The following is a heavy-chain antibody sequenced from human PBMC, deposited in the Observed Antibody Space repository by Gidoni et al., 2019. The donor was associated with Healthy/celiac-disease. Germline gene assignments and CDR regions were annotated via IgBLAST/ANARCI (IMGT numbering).Heavy chain of an antibody. V-gene: IGHV4-31*03. CDR3: ARGTWYSGYDYYYYGMDV. D-gene: IGHD5-12*01. J-gene: IGHJ6*02. Sequence: QVQLQESGPGLVKPSQTLSLTCTVSGGSISSGGYYWGWIRQHPGKGLEWIGYIYYSGSTYYNPSLKSRVTISVDTSKNQFSLKLSSVTAADTAVYYCARGTWYSGYDYYYYGMDVWGQGTTVTVSS. CDR2: IYYSGST. CDR1: GGSISSGGYY.